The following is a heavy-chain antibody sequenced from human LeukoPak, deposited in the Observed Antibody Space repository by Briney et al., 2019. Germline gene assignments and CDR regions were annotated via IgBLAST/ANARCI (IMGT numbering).Heavy chain of an antibody. J-gene: IGHJ4*02. CDR3: ARSEATPFDY. CDR2: IYYSGST. CDR1: GGSISSSSYY. V-gene: IGHV4-39*01. Sequence: SETLSLTCTVSGGSISSSSYYWGWIRQPPGKGLEWIGSIYYSGSTYYNPSLKSRVTISVDTSKNQFSLKLSSVTAADTAVYYCARSEATPFDYWGQGTLVTVSS.